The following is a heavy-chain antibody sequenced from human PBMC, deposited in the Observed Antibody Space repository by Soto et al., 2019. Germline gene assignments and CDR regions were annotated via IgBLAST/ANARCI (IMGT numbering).Heavy chain of an antibody. CDR2: VIPILGTA. V-gene: IGHV1-69*11. CDR1: GGSLRTSF. Sequence: VKLGQLGAGLKKPGPWVKVSCTPFGGSLRTSFTSWVRQAPAQRLEWMGGVIPILGTANYAQKFQGRVTMTADEATSTAYMDLSSLSPDDTAVYYCARLGHPGHWGPGTLVIVSS. CDR3: ARLGHPGH. J-gene: IGHJ4*02.